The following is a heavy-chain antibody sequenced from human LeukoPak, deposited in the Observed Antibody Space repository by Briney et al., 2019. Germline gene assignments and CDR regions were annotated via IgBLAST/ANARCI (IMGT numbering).Heavy chain of an antibody. CDR1: GDSISSNSAA. CDR2: IYYSGST. D-gene: IGHD3-3*01. J-gene: IGHJ5*02. V-gene: IGHV4-61*01. Sequence: SQTLSLTCAISGDSISSNSAAWSWIRQPPGKGLEWIGYIYYSGSTNYNPSLKSRVTISVDTSKNQFSLKLSSVTAADTAVYYCAREEWLLASRWFDPWGQGTLVTVSS. CDR3: AREEWLLASRWFDP.